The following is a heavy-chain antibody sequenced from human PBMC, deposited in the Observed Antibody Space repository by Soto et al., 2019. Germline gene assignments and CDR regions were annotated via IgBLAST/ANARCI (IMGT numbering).Heavy chain of an antibody. Sequence: QVQLQESGPGLVKPSQTLSLTCTVSGGSISSGDYYWSWIRQPPGKGLEWIGYIYYSGSTYYNPSLKSRVTISVDTSKNQFSLKLSSVTAADTAVYYCARTIVVVPAAPDRFDYWGQGTLVTVSS. D-gene: IGHD2-2*01. CDR3: ARTIVVVPAAPDRFDY. CDR1: GGSISSGDYY. CDR2: IYYSGST. V-gene: IGHV4-30-4*01. J-gene: IGHJ4*02.